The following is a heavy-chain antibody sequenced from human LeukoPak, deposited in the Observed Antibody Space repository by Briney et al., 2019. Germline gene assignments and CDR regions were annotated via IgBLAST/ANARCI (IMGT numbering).Heavy chain of an antibody. CDR3: ASASTYYYDSSGYYYGNAFDI. CDR2: VIPIFGTA. Sequence: SVKVSCKASGGTFSSYAISWVRQAPGQGLEWMGGVIPIFGTANYAQKFQGRVTITTDESTSTAYMELSSLRSEDTAVYYCASASTYYYDSSGYYYGNAFDIWGQGTMVTVSS. J-gene: IGHJ3*02. V-gene: IGHV1-69*05. D-gene: IGHD3-22*01. CDR1: GGTFSSYA.